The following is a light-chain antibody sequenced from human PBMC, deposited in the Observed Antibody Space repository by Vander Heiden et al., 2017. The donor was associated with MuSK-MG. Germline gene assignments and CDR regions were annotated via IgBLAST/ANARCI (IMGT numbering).Light chain of an antibody. Sequence: DIVLTQSPLSLPVTPGEPASISCRSSQSLLHSNGYNYLDWFLQKPGQSPQLLIYLGSTRASGVPDTFSGSGSGTDFTLIISRVEAEDVGVYYCSRALQTPCTFGQGTTLEIK. CDR3: SRALQTPCT. CDR2: LGS. CDR1: QSLLHSNGYNY. J-gene: IGKJ2*02. V-gene: IGKV2-28*01.